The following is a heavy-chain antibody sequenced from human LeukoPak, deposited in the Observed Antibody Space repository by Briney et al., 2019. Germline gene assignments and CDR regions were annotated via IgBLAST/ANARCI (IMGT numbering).Heavy chain of an antibody. CDR2: ISSSGSTI. CDR3: ARDYYGSGSDI. CDR1: GFTFSDYN. V-gene: IGHV3-11*04. J-gene: IGHJ3*02. Sequence: GGSLRLSCAASGFTFSDYNMRWIRQAPGKGLEWVSYISSSGSTIYYADSVKGRFTISRDNAKNSLYLQMNGLRAEDTAVYYCARDYYGSGSDIWGQGTMVTVSS. D-gene: IGHD3-10*01.